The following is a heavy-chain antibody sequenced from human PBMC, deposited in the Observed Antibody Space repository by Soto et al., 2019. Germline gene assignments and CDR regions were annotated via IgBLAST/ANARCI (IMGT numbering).Heavy chain of an antibody. CDR3: ARRRMGGSGNYFDWYFDL. Sequence: QVQLQESGPGLVKPSETLSLTCTVSGGSISSYYWSWIRQPPGKGLEWIGYIYYSGSTNYNPSLKSRVTISVDTSKYQFSLKLSSVPVADTAVYYCARRRMGGSGNYFDWYFDLWGRGTLVTVSS. D-gene: IGHD3-10*01. J-gene: IGHJ2*01. CDR2: IYYSGST. V-gene: IGHV4-59*01. CDR1: GGSISSYY.